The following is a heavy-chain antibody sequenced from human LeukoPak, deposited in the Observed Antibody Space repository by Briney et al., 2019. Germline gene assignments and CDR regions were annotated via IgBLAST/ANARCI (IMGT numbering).Heavy chain of an antibody. CDR3: ARGRAARLHY. V-gene: IGHV4-34*01. Sequence: PSETLSLTCAVYGGSFSGYYWSWIRQPPGKGLEWIGEINHSGSTNYNPSLESRVTISVDTSKNQFSLKLSSVTAADTAVYYCARGRAARLHYWGQGTLVTVSS. D-gene: IGHD6-6*01. CDR2: INHSGST. J-gene: IGHJ4*02. CDR1: GGSFSGYY.